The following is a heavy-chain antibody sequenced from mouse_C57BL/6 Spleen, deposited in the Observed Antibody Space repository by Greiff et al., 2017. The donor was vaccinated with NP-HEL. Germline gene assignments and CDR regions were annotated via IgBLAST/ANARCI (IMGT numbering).Heavy chain of an antibody. V-gene: IGHV1-54*01. CDR2: INPGSGGT. CDR3: ARAGYYGSSYGAMDY. J-gene: IGHJ4*01. Sequence: VQLQQSGAELVRPGTSVKVSCKASGYAFTNYLIEWVKQRPGQGLEWIGVINPGSGGTNYNEKFKGKATLTADKSSSTAYMQLSSLTSEDSAVYFCARAGYYGSSYGAMDYWGQGTSVTVSS. CDR1: GYAFTNYL. D-gene: IGHD1-1*01.